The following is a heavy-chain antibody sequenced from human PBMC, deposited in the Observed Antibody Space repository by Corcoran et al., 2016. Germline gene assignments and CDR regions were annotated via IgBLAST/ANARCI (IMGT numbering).Heavy chain of an antibody. CDR2: IYYSGST. J-gene: IGHJ4*02. CDR1: GGSISSSSYY. CDR3: ALSPRVGGVRGYYFDY. D-gene: IGHD3-10*01. Sequence: QLQLQESGPGLVKPSETLSLTCTVSGGSISSSSYYWGWIRQPPGKGLEWIGSIYYSGSTYYNPSLKSRVTISVDTSKNQFSLKLSSVTAADTAVYYCALSPRVGGVRGYYFDYWGQGTLVTVSS. V-gene: IGHV4-39*01.